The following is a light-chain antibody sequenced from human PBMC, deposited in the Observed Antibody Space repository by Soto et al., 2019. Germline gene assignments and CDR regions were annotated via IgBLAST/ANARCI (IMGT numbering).Light chain of an antibody. V-gene: IGKV1-33*01. CDR2: ETF. J-gene: IGKJ5*01. CDR1: EDISQY. CDR3: QQYEDLPRT. Sequence: DIPMTQLPSSLSASVGDRVTITCQASEDISQYLSWYQQKPGQAPKLLISETFNLETGVPSRFSGSGSGTEFTLTIRGLQPDDVATYYCQQYEDLPRTFGQGTRLEIK.